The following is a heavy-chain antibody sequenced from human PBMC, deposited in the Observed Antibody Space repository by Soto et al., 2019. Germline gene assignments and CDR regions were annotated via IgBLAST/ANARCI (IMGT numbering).Heavy chain of an antibody. J-gene: IGHJ4*02. CDR3: SSAGLFITDY. CDR2: IKQDGSEK. V-gene: IGHV3-7*01. Sequence: EVQLVESGGDLVQPGGSLRLSCAASGFTFSNYWMSWVRQAPGKGLEWVANIKQDGSEKYYVDSVKGRFAISRDNAENSLYLQMNSLRAEDTAIYYCSSAGLFITDYWGQGTLVTVSS. D-gene: IGHD3-9*01. CDR1: GFTFSNYW.